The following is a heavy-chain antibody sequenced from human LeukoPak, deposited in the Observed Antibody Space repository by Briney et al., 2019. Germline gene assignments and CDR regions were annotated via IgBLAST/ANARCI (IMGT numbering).Heavy chain of an antibody. J-gene: IGHJ6*03. CDR3: ARVEYSSSSPFYYYYYYMDV. CDR2: MNPNSGNT. V-gene: IGHV1-8*01. CDR1: GYTFTSYD. D-gene: IGHD6-6*01. Sequence: ASVKVSCKASGYTFTSYDINWVRQATGQGLERMGWMNPNSGNTGYAQKFQGRVTMTRNTSISTAYMELSSLRSEDTAVYYCARVEYSSSSPFYYYYYYMDVWGKGTTVTVSS.